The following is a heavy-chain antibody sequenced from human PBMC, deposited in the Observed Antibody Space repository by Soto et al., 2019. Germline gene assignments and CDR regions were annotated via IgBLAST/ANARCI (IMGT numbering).Heavy chain of an antibody. CDR3: ARDRPYGSGSYYYYGMDV. V-gene: IGHV1-69*06. D-gene: IGHD3-10*01. CDR2: IIPIFGTA. J-gene: IGHJ6*02. Sequence: SVKVSCKASGGTFSSYAISWVRQAPGQGLEWMGGIIPIFGTANYAQKFQGRVTITADKSTSTAYMELRSLRSDDTAVYYCARDRPYGSGSYYYYGMDVWGQGSTVTVSS. CDR1: GGTFSSYA.